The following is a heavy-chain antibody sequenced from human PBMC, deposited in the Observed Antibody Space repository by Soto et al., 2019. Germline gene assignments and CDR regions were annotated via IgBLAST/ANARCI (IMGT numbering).Heavy chain of an antibody. CDR1: GGTFSSYA. V-gene: IGHV1-69*06. J-gene: IGHJ6*02. CDR2: IIPIFGTA. CDR3: AQMKGYYSEVYYGMDV. Sequence: GASVKVSCKASGGTFSSYAISWVRQAPGQGLEWMGGIIPIFGTANYAQKFQGRVTITADKSTSTAYMELSSLRSEDTAVYYCAQMKGYYSEVYYGMDVWGQGTTVTVSS. D-gene: IGHD3-10*01.